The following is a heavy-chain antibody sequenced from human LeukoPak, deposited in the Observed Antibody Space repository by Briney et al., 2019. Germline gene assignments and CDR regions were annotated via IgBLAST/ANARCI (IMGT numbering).Heavy chain of an antibody. V-gene: IGHV3-74*01. Sequence: GGSLRLSCAASGLTFSGYWMHWVRRAPGKGLGWVSRINSDGRSTTYADSVKGRFTVSRDNAKNTLYLQMNSLRAEDTAVYYCARGGGYYNFWSGDYYHYYYYMDVWGKGTTVTVSS. CDR3: ARGGGYYNFWSGDYYHYYYYMDV. CDR2: INSDGRST. D-gene: IGHD3-3*01. CDR1: GLTFSGYW. J-gene: IGHJ6*03.